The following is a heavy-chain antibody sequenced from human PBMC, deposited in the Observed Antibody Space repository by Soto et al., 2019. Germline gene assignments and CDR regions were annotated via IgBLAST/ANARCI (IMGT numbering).Heavy chain of an antibody. CDR3: TSWGYI. Sequence: EERLVESGGGSVRPGGSLRLSGVVSGFSFTDAWLSWIRQAPGKGLEWVGRIKSKTSGGTADYAAPVNGRFTISRDDSKNTLYLQMNSLKPEDTAVYQCTSWGYILNQGTMVTVSS. V-gene: IGHV3-15*07. CDR1: GFSFTDAW. D-gene: IGHD3-16*01. CDR2: IKSKTSGGTA. J-gene: IGHJ3*02.